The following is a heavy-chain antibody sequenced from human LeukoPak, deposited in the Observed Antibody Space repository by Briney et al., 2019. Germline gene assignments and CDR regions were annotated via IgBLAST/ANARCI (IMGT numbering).Heavy chain of an antibody. CDR3: AKEGGYDLYSYEFDY. V-gene: IGHV3-9*01. CDR2: ISWNSVSI. J-gene: IGHJ4*02. CDR1: GFTFDDYA. D-gene: IGHD5-12*01. Sequence: GGSLRLSCAASGFTFDDYAMHWVRHAPGKGLEWVSGISWNSVSIVYADSVKGRFTISRDNAKNSLYLQMNSLRAEDTALYYCAKEGGYDLYSYEFDYWGQGTLVTVSS.